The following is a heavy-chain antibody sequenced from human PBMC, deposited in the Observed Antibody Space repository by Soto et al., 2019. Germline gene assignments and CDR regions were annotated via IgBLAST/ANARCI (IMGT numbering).Heavy chain of an antibody. CDR1: GGSISSYY. CDR3: AADVGGYIYGLARH. D-gene: IGHD4-17*01. J-gene: IGHJ4*02. Sequence: PSETLSLTCTVSGGSISSYYWSWILQPPGKGLEWIGYIYYSGSTNYNPSLKSRVTISVDTSKNQFSLKLSSVTAADTAVYYCAADVGGYIYGLARHWGPGTLVTVSS. CDR2: IYYSGST. V-gene: IGHV4-59*01.